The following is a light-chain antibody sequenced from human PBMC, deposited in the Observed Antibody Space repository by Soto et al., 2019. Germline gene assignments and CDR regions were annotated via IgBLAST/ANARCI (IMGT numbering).Light chain of an antibody. Sequence: DIQMTQSPSTLSASVGDRVTITCRASQSISSWSAWHQQKPGKAPKLLISKASSLQSGVPSRFSGSGSGTEFTLTISSLQPDDFATYYCQQYNSYRAFGQGTKV. J-gene: IGKJ1*01. CDR2: KAS. CDR3: QQYNSYRA. CDR1: QSISSW. V-gene: IGKV1-5*03.